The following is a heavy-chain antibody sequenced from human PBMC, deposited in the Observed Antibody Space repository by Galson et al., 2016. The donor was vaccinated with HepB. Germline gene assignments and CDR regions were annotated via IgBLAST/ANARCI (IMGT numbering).Heavy chain of an antibody. J-gene: IGHJ4*02. CDR3: AIGREGSSTWLVY. CDR1: GATLSRHA. Sequence: SVKVSCKASGATLSRHAISWVRQAPGQGLECMGTIIPIFDTENYAERFQGRLTISADESTATAYMQLSSLTSEDTAIYFCAIGREGSSTWLVYWGQGTLVTVSS. CDR2: IIPIFDTE. D-gene: IGHD2-2*01. V-gene: IGHV1-69*13.